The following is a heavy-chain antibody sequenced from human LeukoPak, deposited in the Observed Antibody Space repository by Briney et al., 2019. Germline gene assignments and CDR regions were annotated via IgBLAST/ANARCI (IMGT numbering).Heavy chain of an antibody. CDR1: GFTFDDYS. Sequence: GGSLRLSCAASGFTFDDYSMHWVRQAPGKGLEWVSGISWNSGSIVYADSVKGRFTISRDSAKTSLYLQMNSLRPEDMAFYYCAKGQTYSSTSPPDYWGQGTLVTVSS. J-gene: IGHJ4*02. D-gene: IGHD6-13*01. CDR3: AKGQTYSSTSPPDY. CDR2: ISWNSGSI. V-gene: IGHV3-9*03.